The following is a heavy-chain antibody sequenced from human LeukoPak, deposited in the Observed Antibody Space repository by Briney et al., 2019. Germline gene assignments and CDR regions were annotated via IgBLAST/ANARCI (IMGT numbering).Heavy chain of an antibody. CDR1: GFTFSSYS. D-gene: IGHD1-1*01. V-gene: IGHV3-21*01. CDR3: AKLARVGFAFDY. J-gene: IGHJ4*02. Sequence: GGSLILSCAASGFTFSSYSMNWVRQAPGKGLEWVSSISSSSSYIYYADSVKGRFTISRDNAKNSLYLQMNSLRAEDTAVYYCAKLARVGFAFDYWGQGTLVTVSS. CDR2: ISSSSSYI.